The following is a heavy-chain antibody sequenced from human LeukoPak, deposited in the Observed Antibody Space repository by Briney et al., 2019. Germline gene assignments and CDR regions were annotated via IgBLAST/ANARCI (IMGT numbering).Heavy chain of an antibody. CDR2: INAGNGNI. J-gene: IGHJ5*02. CDR1: GYTFTSYA. D-gene: IGHD3-22*01. CDR3: ARTSSGFLLLDH. V-gene: IGHV1-3*01. Sequence: GASVKVSCKASGYTFTSYAIHWVRQAPGQRLEWMGWINAGNGNIKYSQKFQGRVTITRDTSASTAYMELSSLRSEDTAVYYCARTSSGFLLLDHWGQGTLVTVSS.